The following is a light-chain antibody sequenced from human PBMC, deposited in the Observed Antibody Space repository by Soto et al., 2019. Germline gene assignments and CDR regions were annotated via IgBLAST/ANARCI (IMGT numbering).Light chain of an antibody. CDR3: QQYDNWWT. CDR1: HSVLYSSNNKKN. J-gene: IGKJ1*01. Sequence: DIVMTQSPDSLAVSLGERATINCKSSHSVLYSSNNKKNLVWYKQKPGQPPKLLIYWSSTRESGVPDRFSGSGPGTDFTLTISSLQSEDFAVYYCQQYDNWWTFGQGTKVDIK. V-gene: IGKV4-1*01. CDR2: WSS.